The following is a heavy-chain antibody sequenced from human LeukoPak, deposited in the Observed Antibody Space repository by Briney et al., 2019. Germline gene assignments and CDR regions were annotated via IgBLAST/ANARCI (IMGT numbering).Heavy chain of an antibody. J-gene: IGHJ4*02. CDR3: ARVCGYSGYDCGY. Sequence: GGSLRLSCAASGFTFSGYSMNWVRQAPGKGLEWVSSISSSSSYIYYADSVNGRFTISRDNAKNSLYLQMNSLRAEDTAVYYCARVCGYSGYDCGYWGQGTLVTVSS. D-gene: IGHD5-12*01. V-gene: IGHV3-21*01. CDR2: ISSSSSYI. CDR1: GFTFSGYS.